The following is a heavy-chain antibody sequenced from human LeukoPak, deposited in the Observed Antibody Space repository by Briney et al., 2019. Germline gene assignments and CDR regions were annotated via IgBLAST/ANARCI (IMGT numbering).Heavy chain of an antibody. Sequence: PSETLSLTCAVSGGSISSGGYSWSWIRQPPGKGLEWIGYIYHSGSTYYNPSLKSRVTISVDRSKNQFSLKLSSVTAADTAVYYCARGDVAGTDYWGQGTLVTVSS. CDR1: GGSISSGGYS. CDR3: ARGDVAGTDY. D-gene: IGHD6-19*01. J-gene: IGHJ4*02. V-gene: IGHV4-30-2*01. CDR2: IYHSGST.